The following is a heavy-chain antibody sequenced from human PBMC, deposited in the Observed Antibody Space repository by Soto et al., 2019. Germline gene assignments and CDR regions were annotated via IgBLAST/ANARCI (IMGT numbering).Heavy chain of an antibody. V-gene: IGHV3-66*01. CDR1: GFTVSSNY. CDR2: IYSGGST. CDR3: AREYGDYPYYYYAMDV. J-gene: IGHJ6*02. D-gene: IGHD4-17*01. Sequence: GGSLRLSCAASGFTVSSNYMSWVRQAPGKGLEWVSVIYSGGSTYYADSVKGRFTISRDNSKNTLYLQMNSLRAEDTAVHYCAREYGDYPYYYYAMDVWGQGTTVTGLL.